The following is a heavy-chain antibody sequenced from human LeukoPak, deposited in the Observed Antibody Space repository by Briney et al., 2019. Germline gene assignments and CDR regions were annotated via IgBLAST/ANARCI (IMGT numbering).Heavy chain of an antibody. CDR3: ARDLTPLIQVWPRSLDYNYGMDV. D-gene: IGHD5-18*01. J-gene: IGHJ6*02. Sequence: GGSLRLSCAASGLHFSNYAMHWVRQAPGKGLEWVAVISSDGTKKFYADSVKGRFTISRDNSKNTLYLQMNSLRAEDTAVYYCARDLTPLIQVWPRSLDYNYGMDVWGQGTTVTVSS. CDR1: GLHFSNYA. CDR2: ISSDGTKK. V-gene: IGHV3-30*04.